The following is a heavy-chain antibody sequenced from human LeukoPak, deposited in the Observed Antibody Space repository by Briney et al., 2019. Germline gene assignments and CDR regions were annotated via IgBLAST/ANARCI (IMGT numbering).Heavy chain of an antibody. CDR2: ISSRGTTI. CDR1: GFTFSGYS. V-gene: IGHV3-48*01. Sequence: GGSLRLSCAASGFTFSGYSMNWVRQAPGKGLEWVSYISSRGTTIYYADSVKGRFTISRDNAKNSLYLQMNSLRAEDTAVYYCAREHLGYYYDSSGYYPPQPIDYWGQGTLVTVSS. CDR3: AREHLGYYYDSSGYYPPQPIDY. J-gene: IGHJ4*02. D-gene: IGHD3-22*01.